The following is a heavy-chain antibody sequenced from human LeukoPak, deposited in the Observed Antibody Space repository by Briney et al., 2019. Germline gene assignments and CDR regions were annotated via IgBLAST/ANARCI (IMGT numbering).Heavy chain of an antibody. J-gene: IGHJ4*02. CDR1: GGSISSYY. CDR3: ARTRDRDTAMADY. Sequence: SETLSLTCTVSGGSISSYYWSWIRQPPGKGLEWIGYIYYSGSTNYNPSLKSRVTISVDTSKNQFSLKLSSVTAADTAVYYCARTRDRDTAMADYWGRGTLVTVSS. D-gene: IGHD5-18*01. CDR2: IYYSGST. V-gene: IGHV4-59*08.